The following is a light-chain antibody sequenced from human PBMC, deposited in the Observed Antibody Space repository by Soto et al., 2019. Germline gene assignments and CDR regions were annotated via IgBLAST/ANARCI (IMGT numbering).Light chain of an antibody. CDR1: QSVSSSY. Sequence: EIVLTQSPGILSLSPGERATLSCRASQSVSSSYLAWYQQKPGQAPRLLIYGASSRATGIPDRFSGSGFGTDFTLTISRLESEDFAVYYCQHYSSSPRSWTFGRGTKVEIK. V-gene: IGKV3-20*01. J-gene: IGKJ1*01. CDR2: GAS. CDR3: QHYSSSPRSWT.